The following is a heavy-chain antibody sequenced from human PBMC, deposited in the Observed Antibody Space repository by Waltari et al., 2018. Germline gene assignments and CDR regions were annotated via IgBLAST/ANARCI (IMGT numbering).Heavy chain of an antibody. CDR2: ISISSSYI. V-gene: IGHV3-21*01. J-gene: IGHJ4*02. CDR1: GFTFSSYS. D-gene: IGHD2-21*01. CDR3: ARDHIRHDFDY. Sequence: EVQLVESGGGLVKPGGSLRLSCAASGFTFSSYSMNWVRQAPGKGLEWVSSISISSSYIYYADSWKGRFTISRDNAKNSLYLQMNSLRAEDTAVYYCARDHIRHDFDYWGQGTLVTVSS.